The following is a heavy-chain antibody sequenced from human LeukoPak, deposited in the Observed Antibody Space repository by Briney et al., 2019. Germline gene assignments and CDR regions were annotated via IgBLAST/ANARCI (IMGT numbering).Heavy chain of an antibody. J-gene: IGHJ4*02. D-gene: IGHD3-22*01. CDR3: AKGYYYDSSGSVDY. CDR1: VFTFDDYA. CDR2: ISWNRGSR. Sequence: GRALRVSCAGSVFTFDDYAMHGVRQAPGKGGEWVSGISWNRGSRGYADSVKGRFTISRDNAHNSLYLQMNSLRAEDTALYYCAKGYYYDSSGSVDYWGQGTLVTVSS. V-gene: IGHV3-9*01.